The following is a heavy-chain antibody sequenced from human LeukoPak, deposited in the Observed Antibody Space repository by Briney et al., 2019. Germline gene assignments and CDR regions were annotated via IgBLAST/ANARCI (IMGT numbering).Heavy chain of an antibody. CDR1: GSTFSSYA. CDR3: AKGRTYSSSSPTDY. V-gene: IGHV3-23*01. Sequence: GGSLRLSCAASGSTFSSYAMSWVRQAPGKGLEWVSAISGSGGSTYYADSVKGRFTISRDNSKNTLYLQMNSLRAEDTAVYYCAKGRTYSSSSPTDYWGQGTLVTVSS. D-gene: IGHD6-6*01. CDR2: ISGSGGST. J-gene: IGHJ4*02.